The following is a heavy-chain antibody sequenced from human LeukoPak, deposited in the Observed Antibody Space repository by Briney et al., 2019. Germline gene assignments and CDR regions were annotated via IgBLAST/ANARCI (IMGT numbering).Heavy chain of an antibody. CDR2: IYYSGST. V-gene: IGHV4-39*01. D-gene: IGHD3-10*01. CDR3: ASPGSRELWFGAYGY. J-gene: IGHJ4*02. Sequence: SGTLSLTCTVSGGSISSSSYYWGWIRQPPGKGLEWIGSIYYSGSTYYNPSLKSRVTISVDTSKNQFSLKLSSVTAADTAVYYCASPGSRELWFGAYGYWGQGTLVTVSS. CDR1: GGSISSSSYY.